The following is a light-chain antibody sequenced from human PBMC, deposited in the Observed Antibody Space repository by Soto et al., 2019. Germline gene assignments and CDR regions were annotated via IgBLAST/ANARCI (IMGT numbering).Light chain of an antibody. V-gene: IGLV2-14*03. Sequence: QSALTQPPSVSGSPGQSVTISCTGTSSDVGGYNYVSWYQQHPGKAPKLMIYDVSNRPSGVSNRFSGSKSGNTASLTIAGLLADDEAAYYCSCYKGSSNNEVFGGGTQLTVL. CDR3: SCYKGSSNNEV. J-gene: IGLJ2*01. CDR1: SSDVGGYNY. CDR2: DVS.